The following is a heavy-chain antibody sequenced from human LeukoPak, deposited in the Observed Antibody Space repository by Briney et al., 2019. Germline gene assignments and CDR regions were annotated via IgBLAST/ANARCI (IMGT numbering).Heavy chain of an antibody. CDR3: ARQSVGDYGMDV. V-gene: IGHV4-59*08. Sequence: SETLFLTCTVSGGSISSYYWSWIRQPPGKGLECIGYIYYSGSTNYNPSLKSRVTISVDTSKNQFSLKLSSVTAADTAVYYCARQSVGDYGMDVWGQGTTVTVSS. J-gene: IGHJ6*02. CDR1: GGSISSYY. CDR2: IYYSGST. D-gene: IGHD3-10*01.